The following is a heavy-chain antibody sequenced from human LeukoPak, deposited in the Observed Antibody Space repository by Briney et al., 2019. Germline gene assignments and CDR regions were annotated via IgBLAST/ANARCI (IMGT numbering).Heavy chain of an antibody. D-gene: IGHD2-2*01. CDR2: INHSGST. V-gene: IGHV4-34*01. CDR1: GGSFSGYY. CDR3: AREDCSSTSCYFEY. J-gene: IGHJ4*02. Sequence: SETLSLTCAVYGGSFSGYYWSWIRQPPGKGLEWIGEINHSGSTNYNPSLKSRVTISVDTSKNHFSLKLTSVTAADTAVYYCAREDCSSTSCYFEYWGQGTLVTVPS.